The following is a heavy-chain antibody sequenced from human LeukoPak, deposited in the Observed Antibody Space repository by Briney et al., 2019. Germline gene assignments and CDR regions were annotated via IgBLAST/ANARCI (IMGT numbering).Heavy chain of an antibody. CDR2: ISSSGITI. CDR1: GFTFSRYE. J-gene: IGHJ4*02. Sequence: PGVSLRLSCAASGFTFSRYEMIWARHSRGGRVEWFSYISSSGITIYYADPVKGRFTISRDNPKNSLYLQMNSLRAEDTAVYYVASPTWGVLDYWGQGTLVTVSS. D-gene: IGHD1-26*01. V-gene: IGHV3-48*03. CDR3: ASPTWGVLDY.